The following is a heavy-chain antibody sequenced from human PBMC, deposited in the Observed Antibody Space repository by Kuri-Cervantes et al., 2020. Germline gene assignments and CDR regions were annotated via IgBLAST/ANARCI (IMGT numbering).Heavy chain of an antibody. J-gene: IGHJ4*02. Sequence: GESLKISCAASGFAFSSHGVHWVRQAPGKGLEWVAFIPPDGTNKYYADSVKGRFTISRDNSKNTLYVQMNSLRAEDTAVYYCAKGKRDYGDYFDYWGQGTLVTVSS. D-gene: IGHD4-17*01. CDR2: IPPDGTNK. CDR1: GFAFSSHG. CDR3: AKGKRDYGDYFDY. V-gene: IGHV3-30*02.